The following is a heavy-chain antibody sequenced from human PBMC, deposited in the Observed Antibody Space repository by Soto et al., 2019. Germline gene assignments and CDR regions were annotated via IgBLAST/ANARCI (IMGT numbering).Heavy chain of an antibody. CDR2: MFYSGLT. CDR1: GYSVTSSDYY. CDR3: APLSVSLSGPYGIHV. V-gene: IGHV4-39*01. J-gene: IGHJ6*02. D-gene: IGHD2-15*01. Sequence: SETLSLTCSVSGYSVTSSDYYWAWIRQPPGKGLERIGSMFYSGLTYYNPSLKSRVTLSVDTSKNQFSVRLNSVTAADTAVYYCAPLSVSLSGPYGIHVWGQGTTVTVS.